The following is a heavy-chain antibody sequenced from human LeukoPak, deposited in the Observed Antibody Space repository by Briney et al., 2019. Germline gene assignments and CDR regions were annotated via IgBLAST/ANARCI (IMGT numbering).Heavy chain of an antibody. CDR2: INPNSGGT. Sequence: ASVKVSCKASGCTFTGYYMHWVRQAPGQGLEWMGWINPNSGGTNYAQEFQGRVTMTRDTSISTAYMELSRLRSDDTAVYYCARVEGGWDSSGYYFEYFQHWGQGTLVTVSS. CDR3: ARVEGGWDSSGYYFEYFQH. J-gene: IGHJ1*01. CDR1: GCTFTGYY. V-gene: IGHV1-2*02. D-gene: IGHD3-22*01.